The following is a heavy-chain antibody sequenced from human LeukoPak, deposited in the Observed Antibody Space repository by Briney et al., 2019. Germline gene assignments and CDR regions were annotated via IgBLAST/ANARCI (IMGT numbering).Heavy chain of an antibody. J-gene: IGHJ5*02. D-gene: IGHD3-10*01. CDR2: IYSGGST. CDR3: ARDQEPLWFGEFQST. V-gene: IGHV3-66*01. CDR1: GFTVSSNY. Sequence: GGSLRLSCAASGFTVSSNYMSWVRQAPGKGLEWVSVIYSGGSTYYADSVKGRFTISRDNSKNTLYLQMNSLRAEDTAVYYCARDQEPLWFGEFQSTWGQGTLVTVSS.